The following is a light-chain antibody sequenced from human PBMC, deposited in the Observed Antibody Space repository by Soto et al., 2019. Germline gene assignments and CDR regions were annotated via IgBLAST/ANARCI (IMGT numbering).Light chain of an antibody. J-gene: IGLJ2*01. CDR3: SSYTSSSTLV. CDR1: VSL. CDR2: EVS. V-gene: IGLV2-14*01. Sequence: QSVLTQPASVSGSPGQSITISCTGTVSLVSWYQQHPDKVPKLMIYEVSNRPSGVSNRFSGSKSGNTASLTISGLQAEDEADYYCSSYTSSSTLVFGGGTQLTVL.